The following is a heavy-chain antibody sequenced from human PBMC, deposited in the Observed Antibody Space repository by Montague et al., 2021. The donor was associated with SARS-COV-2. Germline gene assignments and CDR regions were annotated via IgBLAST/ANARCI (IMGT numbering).Heavy chain of an antibody. J-gene: IGHJ4*02. V-gene: IGHV4-31*03. CDR3: ARFIRYYGSGGPSLDC. CDR2: IYYSGST. CDR1: GGSISSGTYY. Sequence: TLSLTCTVSGGSISSGTYYWSWIRQHPGKGLEWIGYIYYSGSTYYNPSLKSRVTISVDTSKNQFSLKLSSVTAADTAVYYCARFIRYYGSGGPSLDCWGQGTLVTVSS. D-gene: IGHD3-10*01.